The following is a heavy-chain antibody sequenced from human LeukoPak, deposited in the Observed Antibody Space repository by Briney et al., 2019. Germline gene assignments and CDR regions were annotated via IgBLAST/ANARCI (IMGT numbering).Heavy chain of an antibody. CDR3: ARGNPLDY. CDR2: IYTSGST. D-gene: IGHD1-14*01. V-gene: IGHV4-61*02. CDR1: GGSMSSGSYY. Sequence: SETLSLTCTVSGGSMSSGSYYWNWIRQPAGKGLEWIGRIYTSGSTNYNPSLKSRVTISLDASKKQFSLKLTSVTAADSAVYYCARGNPLDYWGQGTLVNVSS. J-gene: IGHJ4*02.